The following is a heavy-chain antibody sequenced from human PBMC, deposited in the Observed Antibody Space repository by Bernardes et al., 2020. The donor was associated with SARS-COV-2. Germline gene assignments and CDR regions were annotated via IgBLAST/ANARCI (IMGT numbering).Heavy chain of an antibody. CDR2: INGDGSST. V-gene: IGHV3-74*01. D-gene: IGHD1-26*01. CDR1: GFTFSSYW. J-gene: IGHJ4*02. Sequence: GGSLRLSCAASGFTFSSYWMQWVRQAPGKGLVWVSRINGDGSSTRYADSVKGRFTISRDNAKNTLFLQLDSLRAEDAAVYYCARESSLGGTYFVDYRGQGTLLTVSS. CDR3: ARESSLGGTYFVDY.